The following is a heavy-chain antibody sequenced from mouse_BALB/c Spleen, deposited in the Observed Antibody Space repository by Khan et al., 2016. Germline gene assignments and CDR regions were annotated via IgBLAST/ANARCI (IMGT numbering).Heavy chain of an antibody. CDR1: GYTFTSYW. CDR3: ARSCADAY. CDR2: INPSTGYT. J-gene: IGHJ3*01. Sequence: QVQLQQSGAELAKPGASVKMSCKATGYTFTSYWMHWVKQRPGQGLEWIGYINPSTGYTEYNQKFKDKATLTADKSSSTAYMQLSSLTSEDSAVYYCARSCADAYRSRGTLVTVSA. V-gene: IGHV1-7*01.